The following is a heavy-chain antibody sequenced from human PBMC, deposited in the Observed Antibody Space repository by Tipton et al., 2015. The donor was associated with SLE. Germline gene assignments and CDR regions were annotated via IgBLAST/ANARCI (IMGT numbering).Heavy chain of an antibody. J-gene: IGHJ3*02. CDR1: GFTFSSYS. CDR3: ARRTNWGSALDAFDI. CDR2: ISSSSSTI. D-gene: IGHD7-27*01. Sequence: SLRLSCAASGFTFSSYSMKWVRQAPGKGLEWVSYISSSSSTIYYADSVKGRFTISRDNAKNSLYLQMNSLRAEDTAVYYCARRTNWGSALDAFDIWGQGTMVTVSS. V-gene: IGHV3-48*04.